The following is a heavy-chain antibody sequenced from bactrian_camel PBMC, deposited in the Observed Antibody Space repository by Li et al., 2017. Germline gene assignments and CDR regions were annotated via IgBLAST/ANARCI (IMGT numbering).Heavy chain of an antibody. D-gene: IGHD6*01. J-gene: IGHJ4*01. CDR2: IYSDISNT. Sequence: HVQLVESGGGLVQPGGSLRLSCAASGFTFSSYGMNWVRQAPGKGLEWVSSIYSDISNTYYADSVKGRFTASRDNAKNTVYLQMNSLKSEDTALYYCATTRRLYGGPGLDYNYWGQGTQVTVS. CDR1: GFTFSSYG. V-gene: IGHV3-2*01. CDR3: ATTRRLYGGPGLDYNY.